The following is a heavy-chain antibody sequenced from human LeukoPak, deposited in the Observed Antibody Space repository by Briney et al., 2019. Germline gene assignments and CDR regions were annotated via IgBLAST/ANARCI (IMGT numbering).Heavy chain of an antibody. D-gene: IGHD1-26*01. CDR3: ARHESSGTYRRRPYYFDF. V-gene: IGHV4-34*01. Sequence: SETLSLTCAVYGGSFSGYYWSWIRQPPGKGLEWIGGINHSRTTNYNPSLKSRVTLSVDTSKNQFSLKLSSVTAADTALYFCARHESSGTYRRRPYYFDFWGQRPIVTVSS. J-gene: IGHJ4*02. CDR2: INHSRTT. CDR1: GGSFSGYY.